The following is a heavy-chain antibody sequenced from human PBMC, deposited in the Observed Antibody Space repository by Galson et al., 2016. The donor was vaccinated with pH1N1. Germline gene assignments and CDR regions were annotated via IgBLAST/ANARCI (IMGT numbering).Heavy chain of an antibody. CDR1: GYTFTHYA. Sequence: SVKVSCKASGYTFTHYAVNWVRQAPGQGLEWMGWINTDTGNPTYAQDFTGRFVFSLDTSVNTTYLQISSLKAEDTAVYYCARSHCSSTSCYGGSYYYYGMDVWGQGTTVTVSS. J-gene: IGHJ6*02. D-gene: IGHD2-2*01. CDR3: ARSHCSSTSCYGGSYYYYGMDV. V-gene: IGHV7-4-1*02. CDR2: INTDTGNP.